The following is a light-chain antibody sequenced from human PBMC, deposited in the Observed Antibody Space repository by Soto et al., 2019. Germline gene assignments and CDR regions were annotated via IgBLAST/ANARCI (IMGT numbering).Light chain of an antibody. J-gene: IGLJ1*01. Sequence: LTRPATVSGSPGQSITISCTGTYSDVGTYNRVSWYQQSPGKAPKLMIYDVNKRPSWVPDRFSGSKSGNTASLTLSGLQADDEADSYCCSYLGTYTDGFGNGTKGTLL. V-gene: IGLV2-11*01. CDR2: DVN. CDR3: CSYLGTYTDG. CDR1: YSDVGTYNR.